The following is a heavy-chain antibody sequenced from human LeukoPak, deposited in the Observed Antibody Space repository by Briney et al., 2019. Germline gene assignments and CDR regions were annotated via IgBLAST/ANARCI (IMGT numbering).Heavy chain of an antibody. CDR2: FDPEDGET. CDR3: ARDKGDYLFDY. Sequence: ASVKVSCKVSGYTLTELSMHWVRQAPGKGLEWMGGFDPEDGETIYAQKFQGRVTITADESTSTAYMELSSLRSEDTAVYYCARDKGDYLFDYWGQGTLVTVSS. V-gene: IGHV1-24*01. J-gene: IGHJ4*02. D-gene: IGHD4-17*01. CDR1: GYTLTELS.